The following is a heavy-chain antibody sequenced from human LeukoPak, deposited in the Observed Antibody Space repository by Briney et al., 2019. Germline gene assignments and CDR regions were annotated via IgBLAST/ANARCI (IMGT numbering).Heavy chain of an antibody. CDR3: ARYSSGYYYVVH. J-gene: IGHJ4*01. V-gene: IGHV5-51*01. D-gene: IGHD3-22*01. CDR2: IYPSDSDT. Sequence: EESLKISCKGSGYSFTSYWIAWVRQMPGKGLEWMGIIYPSDSDTRYSPSFHGQVTVSADKSISTAYLQWSSLKASDTAMYYCARYSSGYYYVVHWGQGTLVTVSS. CDR1: GYSFTSYW.